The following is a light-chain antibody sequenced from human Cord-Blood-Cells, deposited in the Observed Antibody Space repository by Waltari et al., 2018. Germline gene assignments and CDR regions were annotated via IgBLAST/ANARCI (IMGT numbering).Light chain of an antibody. V-gene: IGLV1-40*01. Sequence: QSVLTQPPSVSGAPGQRVTISCPGSSSNIGAGYAVHWSQQLPGTAPKLLIYGNSNRPSGVPDRFSGSKSGTSASLAITGLQAEDEADYYCQSYDSSLSGSNYVFGTGTKVTVL. J-gene: IGLJ1*01. CDR2: GNS. CDR1: SSNIGAGYA. CDR3: QSYDSSLSGSNYV.